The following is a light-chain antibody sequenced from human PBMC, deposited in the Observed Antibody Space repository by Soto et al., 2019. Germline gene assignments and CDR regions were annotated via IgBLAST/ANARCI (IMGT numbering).Light chain of an antibody. Sequence: QSALTQPPSASGSLGQSVTIPCTGTSSDVGAYDYVSWYQQHPGKAPKLVIYGVTERPSGVPDRFSGSKSGNTASLTVSGLQSEDEADYFCASYGGRDDMIFGGGTKLTVL. CDR3: ASYGGRDDMI. J-gene: IGLJ2*01. CDR1: SSDVGAYDY. V-gene: IGLV2-8*01. CDR2: GVT.